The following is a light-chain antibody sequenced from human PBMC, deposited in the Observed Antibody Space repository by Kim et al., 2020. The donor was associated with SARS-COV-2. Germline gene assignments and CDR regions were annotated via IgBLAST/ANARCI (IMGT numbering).Light chain of an antibody. CDR2: VNT. V-gene: IGLV1-40*01. J-gene: IGLJ2*01. Sequence: QSVLTQPPSVSGAPGQRVTISCTGSSSNIGAGYDVHWYQQLPGTAPKLLIYVNTNRPSGVPDRFSGSKSGTSASLAITGLQADDESDYYCQSYDSSLSGSVFGGGTQLTVL. CDR1: SSNIGAGYD. CDR3: QSYDSSLSGSV.